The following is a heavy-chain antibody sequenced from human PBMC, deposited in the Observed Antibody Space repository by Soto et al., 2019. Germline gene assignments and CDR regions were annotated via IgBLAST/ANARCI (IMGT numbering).Heavy chain of an antibody. CDR1: GFTFSSYG. V-gene: IGHV3-30*18. CDR3: AKGELVSGGPTTRENDY. D-gene: IGHD6-25*01. Sequence: PGGSLRLSCAASGFTFSSYGMHWVRQAPGKGLEWVAVISYDGSNKYYADSVKGRFTISRDNSKNTLYLQMNSLRAEDTAVYYCAKGELVSGGPTTRENDYWGQGTLVTVSS. J-gene: IGHJ4*02. CDR2: ISYDGSNK.